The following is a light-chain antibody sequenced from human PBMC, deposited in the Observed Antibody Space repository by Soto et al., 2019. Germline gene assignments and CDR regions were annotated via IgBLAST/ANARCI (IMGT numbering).Light chain of an antibody. J-gene: IGLJ3*02. Sequence: QSALTQPASVSGSPGQSITISCTGTSSDVGGYNYVSWYQQHPGKAPKLMIYEVSNRPSGVSNRFSGFKSGNTASLIISGLQTEYEADYYCSSYTSSATWVFGGGTKLTVL. CDR1: SSDVGGYNY. V-gene: IGLV2-14*01. CDR3: SSYTSSATWV. CDR2: EVS.